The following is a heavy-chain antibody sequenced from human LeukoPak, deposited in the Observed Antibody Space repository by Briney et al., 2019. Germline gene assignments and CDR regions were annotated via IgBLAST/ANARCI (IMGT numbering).Heavy chain of an antibody. V-gene: IGHV1-46*01. CDR3: ARDFSARYCSSTSCSSYFDY. J-gene: IGHJ4*02. D-gene: IGHD2-2*01. Sequence: ASVKVSCKASGYTFTSYYMHWVRQAPGQGLEWMGIINPSGGSTSYAQKFQGRVTMTRDKSTSTVYMELSSLRSEDTAVYYCARDFSARYCSSTSCSSYFDYWGQGTLVTVSS. CDR2: INPSGGST. CDR1: GYTFTSYY.